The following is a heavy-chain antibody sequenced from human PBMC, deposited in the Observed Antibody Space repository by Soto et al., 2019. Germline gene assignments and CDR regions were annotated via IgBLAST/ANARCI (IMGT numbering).Heavy chain of an antibody. CDR1: GFTFSTYE. CDR2: ISSSGSTI. J-gene: IGHJ4*02. Sequence: GGSLRLSCAVSGFTFSTYEMNWVRQAPGKGLEWVSYISSSGSTIYYADSVKGRFTISRDNAKNSLYLQMNSLRAEDTAVYYCARVWQVAIDYWGQGTLVTVSS. CDR3: ARVWQVAIDY. V-gene: IGHV3-48*03. D-gene: IGHD6-19*01.